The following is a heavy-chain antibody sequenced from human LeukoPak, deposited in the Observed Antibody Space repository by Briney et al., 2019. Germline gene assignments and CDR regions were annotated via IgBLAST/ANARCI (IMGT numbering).Heavy chain of an antibody. CDR1: GFTFSSYA. CDR2: ISYDGSNK. CDR3: AGDRAASYFDY. Sequence: GGSLRLSCAASGFTFSSYAMHWVRQAPGKGLEWVAVISYDGSNKYYADSVKGRFTISRDNSKNTLYLQMNSLRAEDTAVYYCAGDRAASYFDYWGQGALVTISS. V-gene: IGHV3-30-3*01. D-gene: IGHD2-15*01. J-gene: IGHJ4*02.